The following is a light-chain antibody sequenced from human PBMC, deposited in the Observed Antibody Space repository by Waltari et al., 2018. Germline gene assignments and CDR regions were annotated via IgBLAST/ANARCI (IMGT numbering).Light chain of an antibody. Sequence: EIVLTQSPAILSFSPGERATLSCRASQSVGTYLAWFQQRPVQSPILLIYDASYRATGIPARFSGSGSETDFTLTISSLQPEDFAVYYCQQRRNWPLTFGGGTRVQI. J-gene: IGKJ4*01. CDR3: QQRRNWPLT. CDR1: QSVGTY. V-gene: IGKV3-11*01. CDR2: DAS.